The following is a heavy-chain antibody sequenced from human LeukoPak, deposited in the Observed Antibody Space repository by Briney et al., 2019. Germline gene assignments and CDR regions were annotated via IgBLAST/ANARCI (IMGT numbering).Heavy chain of an antibody. CDR2: INHSGST. V-gene: IGHV4-34*01. CDR1: GGSFSGYY. D-gene: IGHD3-10*01. Sequence: SETLSLTCAVYGGSFSGYYWSWIRQPPGKGLEWIGEINHSGSTNYNPSLKSRVTISVDTSKNQFSLKLSSVTAADTAVYYCARGLWFGEFAHIPVSLWGQGTLVTVSS. J-gene: IGHJ4*02. CDR3: ARGLWFGEFAHIPVSL.